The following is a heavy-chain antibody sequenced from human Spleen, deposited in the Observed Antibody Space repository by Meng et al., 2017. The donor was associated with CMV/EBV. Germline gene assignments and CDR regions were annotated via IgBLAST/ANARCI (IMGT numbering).Heavy chain of an antibody. J-gene: IGHJ4*02. D-gene: IGHD1-7*01. V-gene: IGHV3-74*03. CDR2: INVDGTTT. CDR3: ARDLQWNSVDY. Sequence: EVQVGESGGGVVQTGGSLRLSWAASGFTFSCYGMHWVRQAPGKGLMWVSRINVDGTTTTHADSVKGRFTISRDNAKNTVYLQMNSLRAEDTAVYYCARDLQWNSVDYWGQGTLVTVSS. CDR1: GFTFSCYG.